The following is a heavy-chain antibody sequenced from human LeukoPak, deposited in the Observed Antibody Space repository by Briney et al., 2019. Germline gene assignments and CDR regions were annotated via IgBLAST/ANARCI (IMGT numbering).Heavy chain of an antibody. J-gene: IGHJ4*02. Sequence: PGGSLRLSCAASGFTFSSYVMTWVRQAPGQGLEWVSAISGSGVSTYYADSVKGRFTISRDNSRNTLYLQMDSLRAEDTALYYCASTHYYDSSGSFDYWGQGTLVTVSS. D-gene: IGHD3-22*01. CDR2: ISGSGVST. CDR1: GFTFSSYV. CDR3: ASTHYYDSSGSFDY. V-gene: IGHV3-23*01.